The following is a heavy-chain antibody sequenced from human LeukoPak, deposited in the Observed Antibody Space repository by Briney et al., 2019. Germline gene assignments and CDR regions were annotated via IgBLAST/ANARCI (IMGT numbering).Heavy chain of an antibody. Sequence: GGSLRLSCAASGFTFSSYAMSWVRQAPGKGLEWVSAISGSGGSTYYADSVKGRFTISRDNSKNTLYLQMNSLRAEDTAVYYCARAGYCSSTSCPDGDAFDIWGQGTMVTVSS. CDR3: ARAGYCSSTSCPDGDAFDI. CDR1: GFTFSSYA. V-gene: IGHV3-23*01. D-gene: IGHD2-2*01. J-gene: IGHJ3*02. CDR2: ISGSGGST.